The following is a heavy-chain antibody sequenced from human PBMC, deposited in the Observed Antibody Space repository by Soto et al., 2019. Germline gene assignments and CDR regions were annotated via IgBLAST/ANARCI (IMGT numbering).Heavy chain of an antibody. Sequence: PXGSLRLSCLASGITFGSRDMSWVRQAPGVGLEWVSSITDTGGDTKYADSVRGRFTISRDNSKNTLYLLMSRLRAEDSALYFCARGSEESYPGSRIFDLWGRGTLVTVSS. CDR3: ARGSEESYPGSRIFDL. V-gene: IGHV3-23*01. J-gene: IGHJ4*02. CDR2: ITDTGGDT. D-gene: IGHD3-10*01. CDR1: GITFGSRD.